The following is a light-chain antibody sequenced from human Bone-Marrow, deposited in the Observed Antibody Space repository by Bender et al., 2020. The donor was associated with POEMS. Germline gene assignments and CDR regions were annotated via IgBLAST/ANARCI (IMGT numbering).Light chain of an antibody. CDR2: EDS. Sequence: QSALTQPASVSGSPGQSITLSCTGSSSDVGSYNVVSWYQQHPHKAPKLIIYEDSKRPSGVSNRFSGSKSGYTPSLTISGLQAEDEADYYCSSYANFGIYVFGTGTTVTVL. V-gene: IGLV2-23*01. J-gene: IGLJ1*01. CDR1: SSDVGSYNV. CDR3: SSYANFGIYV.